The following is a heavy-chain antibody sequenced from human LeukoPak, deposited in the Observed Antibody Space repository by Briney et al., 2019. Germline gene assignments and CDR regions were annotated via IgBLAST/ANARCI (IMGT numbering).Heavy chain of an antibody. Sequence: GGSLRLSCAASGFTVGSSFMTWVRQAPGKGLEWVSVIFSGGTTYYTDSVKGRFTISRDNSKNTLYLQLNSLRAEDTAVYYCAKTGGPWDWSQGTLVTVSS. CDR3: AKTGGPWD. V-gene: IGHV3-53*01. J-gene: IGHJ4*02. CDR2: IFSGGTT. D-gene: IGHD7-27*01. CDR1: GFTVGSSF.